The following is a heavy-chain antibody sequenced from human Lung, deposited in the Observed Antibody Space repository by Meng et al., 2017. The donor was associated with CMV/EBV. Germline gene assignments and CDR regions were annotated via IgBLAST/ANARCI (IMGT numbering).Heavy chain of an antibody. J-gene: IGHJ4*02. D-gene: IGHD2-2*01. V-gene: IGHV3-7*01. CDR2: INQHGTTK. CDR3: ARELSSADYYFDY. CDR1: GFHFSGYW. Sequence: GGSLRLXCEASGFHFSGYWLSWVRQAPGKGLEWVANINQHGTTKYYADSLKGRFTISRDNTKNSLFLQIKSLRAEDTALYYCARELSSADYYFDYWGQGAPVT.